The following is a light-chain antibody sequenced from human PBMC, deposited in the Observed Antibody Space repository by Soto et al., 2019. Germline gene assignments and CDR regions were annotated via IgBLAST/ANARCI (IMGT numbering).Light chain of an antibody. V-gene: IGKV3-11*01. CDR1: QSIHTS. J-gene: IGKJ5*01. Sequence: EVVMTQSPATLSVSPGERATLSCRASQSIHTSLAWYQQKSGKPPRLVIYDSTLRANGVPDRFGGSRSGTEFTLTINSLEPEDFAVYYCQQRNVWPPITFGQGTRWRL. CDR3: QQRNVWPPIT. CDR2: DST.